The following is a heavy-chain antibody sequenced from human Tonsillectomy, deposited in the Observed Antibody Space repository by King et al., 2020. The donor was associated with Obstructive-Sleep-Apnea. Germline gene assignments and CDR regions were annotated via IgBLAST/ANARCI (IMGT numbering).Heavy chain of an antibody. Sequence: VQLPQWGAGLLKPSETLSLTCAVYGGSFSGYFWTWIRQPPGKGLEWIGEINHIGSTNYNPSVKSRVTISVDMSKNQLSLTVSSVTAADTAVYYCARGTQRYCSGGSCYFRIKYYYGMDVWGQGTTVTVSS. J-gene: IGHJ6*02. CDR2: INHIGST. CDR3: ARGTQRYCSGGSCYFRIKYYYGMDV. CDR1: GGSFSGYF. D-gene: IGHD2-15*01. V-gene: IGHV4-34*01.